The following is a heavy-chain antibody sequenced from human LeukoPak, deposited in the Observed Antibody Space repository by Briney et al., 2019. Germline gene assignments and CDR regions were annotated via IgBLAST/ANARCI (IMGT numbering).Heavy chain of an antibody. Sequence: KTSETLSLTCTVSGGSISSYYWSWIRQPAGKGLEWIGRIYTSGSTNYNPSLKSRVTISVDTSKNQFSLKLSSVTAADTAVYYCARGGRVAAAGTEDFDYWGQGTLVTVSS. CDR2: IYTSGST. CDR3: ARGGRVAAAGTEDFDY. J-gene: IGHJ4*02. CDR1: GGSISSYY. V-gene: IGHV4-4*07. D-gene: IGHD6-13*01.